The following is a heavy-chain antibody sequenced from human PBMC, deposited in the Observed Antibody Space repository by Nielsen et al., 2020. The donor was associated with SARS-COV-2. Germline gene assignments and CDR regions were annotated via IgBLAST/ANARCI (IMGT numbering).Heavy chain of an antibody. V-gene: IGHV3-7*01. CDR3: ARSWMAVAGEFDY. Sequence: GGSLRLSCAASGFTFSSYWMSWVRQAPGKGLEWVANIKQDGSEKYYVDSVKGRFTISRDNAKNSLYLQMNSLRAEDTAVYYCARSWMAVAGEFDYWGQGTLVTVSS. D-gene: IGHD6-19*01. CDR1: GFTFSSYW. J-gene: IGHJ4*02. CDR2: IKQDGSEK.